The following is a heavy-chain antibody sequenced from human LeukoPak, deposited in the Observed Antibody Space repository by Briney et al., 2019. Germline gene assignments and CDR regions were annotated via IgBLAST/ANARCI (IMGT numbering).Heavy chain of an antibody. CDR3: ARGGSSSWSYFDY. J-gene: IGHJ4*02. V-gene: IGHV3-30*02. D-gene: IGHD6-13*01. CDR2: IRYDGSNK. Sequence: PGGSLRLSCAASGFTFSSYGMHWVRQAPGKGLEWVAFIRYDGSNKYYADSVKGRSTISRDNSKNTLFLQMNSLRAEDTAVYDCARGGSSSWSYFDYWGQGTLVTVSS. CDR1: GFTFSSYG.